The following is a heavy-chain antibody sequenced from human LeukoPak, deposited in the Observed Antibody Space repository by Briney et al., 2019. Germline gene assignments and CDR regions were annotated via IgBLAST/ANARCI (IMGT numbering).Heavy chain of an antibody. D-gene: IGHD3-10*01. CDR2: ISGSGGST. CDR3: AKLFQFGSGSYFDY. Sequence: GGSLRLSCAASGFTFDTYAMSWVRQAPGKGLEWVSSISGSGGSTYYADSVKGRFTISRDNSKNTLYLQMNSLRAEDTAVYYCAKLFQFGSGSYFDYWGQGTLVTVSS. J-gene: IGHJ4*02. CDR1: GFTFDTYA. V-gene: IGHV3-23*01.